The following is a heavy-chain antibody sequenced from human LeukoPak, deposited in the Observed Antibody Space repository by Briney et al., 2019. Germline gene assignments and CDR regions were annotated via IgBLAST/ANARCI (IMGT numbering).Heavy chain of an antibody. CDR1: GGSISSSSYY. J-gene: IGHJ3*02. D-gene: IGHD2-15*01. CDR2: IYYRGST. V-gene: IGHV4-39*07. Sequence: SETLSLTCTVSGGSISSSSYYWGWIRQPPGKGLEWIGSIYYRGSTYYNPSLKSRVTISVDTSKNQFSLKLSSVTAADTAVYYCARGGIFPDAFDIWGQGTMVTVSS. CDR3: ARGGIFPDAFDI.